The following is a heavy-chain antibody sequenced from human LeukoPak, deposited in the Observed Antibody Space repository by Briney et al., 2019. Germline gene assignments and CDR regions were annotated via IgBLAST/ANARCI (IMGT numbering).Heavy chain of an antibody. Sequence: GSLRLSCAASGFTFSSYEMNWVRQAPGKGLEWVSYISSSGSTIYYADSVKGRFTISRDNSKNTLYLQMNSLRAEDTAVYYCARDRRYCSGGSCLYYFDYWGQGTLVTVSS. CDR1: GFTFSSYE. CDR2: ISSSGSTI. J-gene: IGHJ4*02. CDR3: ARDRRYCSGGSCLYYFDY. V-gene: IGHV3-48*03. D-gene: IGHD2-15*01.